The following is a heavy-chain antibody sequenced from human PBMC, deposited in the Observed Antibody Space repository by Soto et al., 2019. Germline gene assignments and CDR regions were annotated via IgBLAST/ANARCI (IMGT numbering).Heavy chain of an antibody. CDR2: IISMFGTP. J-gene: IGHJ4*02. V-gene: IGHV1-69*12. Sequence: QVQLVQSGAELKKPGSSVKVSCRASGATFSISVFNWVRQAPGQGLEWMGGIISMFGTPNYSQKFQGRVTISADESTSTGYMELNNLRSDDTAIFYVARVLGGGYEPGDYWGQGTEVTVSS. D-gene: IGHD1-26*01. CDR1: GATFSISV. CDR3: ARVLGGGYEPGDY.